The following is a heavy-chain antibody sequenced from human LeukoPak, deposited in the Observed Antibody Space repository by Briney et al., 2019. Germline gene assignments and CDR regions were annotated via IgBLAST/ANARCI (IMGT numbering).Heavy chain of an antibody. V-gene: IGHV3-53*01. CDR2: IYSGGST. Sequence: PGGSLRLSCAASGFTVSSNYMSWVRQAPGKGLEWVSVIYSGGSTYYADSVKGRFTISRDNSKNTLYLQMNSLRAEDTAVYYCAKLPSMTVVVITAYYWGQGTLVTVSS. J-gene: IGHJ4*02. CDR1: GFTVSSNY. D-gene: IGHD3-22*01. CDR3: AKLPSMTVVVITAYY.